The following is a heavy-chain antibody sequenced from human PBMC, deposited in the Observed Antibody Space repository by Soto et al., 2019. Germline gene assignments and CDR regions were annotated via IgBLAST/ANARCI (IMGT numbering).Heavy chain of an antibody. J-gene: IGHJ4*02. Sequence: PSETLSLTCTVSGGSMSSSNWWNWVRQSPGKGLEWISYISNAGGATSYADSVKGRFTISRDNAKNSLFLQMNNLRAEDTAVYYCARRGSTVTFTYWGQGTLVTVSS. D-gene: IGHD4-17*01. V-gene: IGHV3-48*01. CDR2: ISNAGGAT. CDR3: ARRGSTVTFTY. CDR1: GGSMSSSNW.